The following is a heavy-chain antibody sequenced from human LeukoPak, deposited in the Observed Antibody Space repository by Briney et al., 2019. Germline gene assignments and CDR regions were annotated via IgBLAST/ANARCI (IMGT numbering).Heavy chain of an antibody. D-gene: IGHD1-26*01. J-gene: IGHJ4*02. CDR2: IGGSGGST. Sequence: GGSLRLSCAASGFTFSSYAMNWVRQAPGKGLEWVSDIGGSGGSTYYADSVKGRFTISRDNSKNTLYLQMNSLRAEDTAVYYCAKRSPYYFDYWGQGTLVTVSS. V-gene: IGHV3-23*01. CDR1: GFTFSSYA. CDR3: AKRSPYYFDY.